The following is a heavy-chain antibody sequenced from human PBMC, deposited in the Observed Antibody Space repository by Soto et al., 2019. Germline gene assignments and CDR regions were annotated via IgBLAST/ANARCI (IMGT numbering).Heavy chain of an antibody. CDR3: AKEPYYYDSSGYPYYFDY. J-gene: IGHJ4*02. CDR1: GFRVSTSH. V-gene: IGHV3-53*05. Sequence: GGSLRLSCAAAGFRVSTSHISWVRQAPGKGLEWVSVIYSGGATHYAVSVKGRFTISRDNSKNTLYLQMNSLRAEDTAVYYCAKEPYYYDSSGYPYYFDYWGQGTLVTVSS. D-gene: IGHD3-22*01. CDR2: IYSGGAT.